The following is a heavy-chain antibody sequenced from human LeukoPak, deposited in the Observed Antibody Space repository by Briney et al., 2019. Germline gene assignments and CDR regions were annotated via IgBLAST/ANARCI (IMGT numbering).Heavy chain of an antibody. CDR3: ARGQYCSGGSCYPGH. D-gene: IGHD2-15*01. CDR1: GYTFTGYY. V-gene: IGHV1-2*02. J-gene: IGHJ4*02. CDR2: INPNSGGT. Sequence: GASVKVSCKASGYTFTGYYMHWVRQAPGQGLEWMGWINPNSGGTNYAQKFQGRVTMTRDTSISTAYMELSRLRSDDTAVYYCARGQYCSGGSCYPGHWGQGTLVTVSS.